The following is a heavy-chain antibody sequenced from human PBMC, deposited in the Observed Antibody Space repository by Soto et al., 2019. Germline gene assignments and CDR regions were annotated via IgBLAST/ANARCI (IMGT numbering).Heavy chain of an antibody. CDR1: GNSFNNW. J-gene: IGHJ6*02. D-gene: IGHD5-12*01. Sequence: ESLKISCKGLGNSFNNWIGWVRQMPGKGLEWMGRIDPSDSYTNYSPSFQGHVTISADKSISTAYLQWSSLKASDTAMYYCARLAMATRRGYYGMDVWGQGTTVTVSS. CDR3: ARLAMATRRGYYGMDV. V-gene: IGHV5-10-1*01. CDR2: IDPSDSYT.